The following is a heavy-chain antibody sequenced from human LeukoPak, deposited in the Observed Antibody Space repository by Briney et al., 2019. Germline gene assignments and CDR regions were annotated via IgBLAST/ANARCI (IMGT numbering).Heavy chain of an antibody. Sequence: ASVKVSCKASGYTFTSYFIHWVRQAPGQGLEWVGWINPNSGGTNDAQKFQGRVTMTRDTSIRTAYMELSSLRSDDTSVYYCARALSNSRLNYFDYWGQGTLVTVSS. V-gene: IGHV1-2*02. D-gene: IGHD6-6*01. J-gene: IGHJ4*02. CDR3: ARALSNSRLNYFDY. CDR2: INPNSGGT. CDR1: GYTFTSYF.